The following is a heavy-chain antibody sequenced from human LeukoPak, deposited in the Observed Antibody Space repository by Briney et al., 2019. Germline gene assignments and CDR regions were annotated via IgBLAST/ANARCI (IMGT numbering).Heavy chain of an antibody. J-gene: IGHJ3*02. CDR2: IIHIFGTA. V-gene: IGHV1-69*05. CDR3: VREDPQGAFDI. CDR1: GGTFSSYA. Sequence: SVKVSCKASGGTFSSYAISWVRQAPGQGLEWMGGIIHIFGTANYAQKFQGRVTITTVESTSTAYMELSSLRSEDTAVYYCVREDPQGAFDIWSQRTTVTVSS.